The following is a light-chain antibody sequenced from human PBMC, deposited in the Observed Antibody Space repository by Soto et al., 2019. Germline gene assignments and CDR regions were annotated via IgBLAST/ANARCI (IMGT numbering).Light chain of an antibody. V-gene: IGKV3-20*01. Sequence: EIILTHSPDTLSLSPGERATLSCRASQTVSSNYLAWCQQRPGQAPRLLIYGASTRAAGIPDRFSGSGSGTDFTLTITRLEPEDSAVYFCQKYTGPPTTFGQGTRREIK. J-gene: IGKJ5*01. CDR1: QTVSSNY. CDR3: QKYTGPPTT. CDR2: GAS.